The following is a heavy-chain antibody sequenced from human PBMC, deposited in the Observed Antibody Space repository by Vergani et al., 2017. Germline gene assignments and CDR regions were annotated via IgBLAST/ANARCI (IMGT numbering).Heavy chain of an antibody. CDR1: GGSFSGYY. V-gene: IGHV4-34*01. CDR3: ARTGYCSGGSCYSRRWFDP. Sequence: QVQLQQWGAGLLKPSETLSLTCAVYGGSFSGYYCSWVRQPPGKGLEWIGEINHSGSTNYNPSLKSRVTISVDTSKNQFSLKLSSVTAADTAVYYCARTGYCSGGSCYSRRWFDPWGQGTLVTVSS. CDR2: INHSGST. D-gene: IGHD2-15*01. J-gene: IGHJ5*02.